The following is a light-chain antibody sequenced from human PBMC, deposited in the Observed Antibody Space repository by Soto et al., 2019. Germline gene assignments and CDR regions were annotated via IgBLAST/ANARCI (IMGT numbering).Light chain of an antibody. Sequence: EIVMTQSPATLSVSPGERATLSCRASQSVSSNLAWYQQKPGQAPRLLIYGASTRATGIPARFSGSGSGTEFTLTISSLQSEDFAVYYCQQYNNWLQWTFGHGTKVEIK. CDR3: QQYNNWLQWT. CDR2: GAS. CDR1: QSVSSN. V-gene: IGKV3-15*01. J-gene: IGKJ1*01.